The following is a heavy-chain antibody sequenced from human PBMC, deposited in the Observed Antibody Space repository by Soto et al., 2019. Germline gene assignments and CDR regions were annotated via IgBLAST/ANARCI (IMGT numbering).Heavy chain of an antibody. Sequence: GGSLRVSCVASGFILSGYDIHWVRQVTGKGLEWVSAIGTAGDPYYSGSVKGRFTISRGNAENSVYLQMNSLRAGDTAVYYCARAGYDSSGYYFYAMDVWGPGTTVTVSS. D-gene: IGHD3-22*01. J-gene: IGHJ6*02. CDR1: GFILSGYD. CDR3: ARAGYDSSGYYFYAMDV. CDR2: IGTAGDP. V-gene: IGHV3-13*05.